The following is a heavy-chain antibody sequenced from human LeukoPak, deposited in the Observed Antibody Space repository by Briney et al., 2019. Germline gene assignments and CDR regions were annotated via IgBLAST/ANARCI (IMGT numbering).Heavy chain of an antibody. J-gene: IGHJ6*02. CDR2: IWYDGSNE. Sequence: QPGRSLRLSCEASGFTFSSYGMDWVRQAPGKGLEWVAVIWYDGSNEYYADSVKGRFTISRDNSKNTLYLQMNSLRAEDTDVYYCARDVGIRLWFRDYYGLDVWGQGTTVTVSS. V-gene: IGHV3-33*01. CDR3: ARDVGIRLWFRDYYGLDV. D-gene: IGHD5-18*01. CDR1: GFTFSSYG.